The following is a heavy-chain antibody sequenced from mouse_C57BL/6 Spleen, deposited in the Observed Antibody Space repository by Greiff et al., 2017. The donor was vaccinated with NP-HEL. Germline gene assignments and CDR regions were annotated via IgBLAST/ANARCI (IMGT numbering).Heavy chain of an antibody. J-gene: IGHJ4*01. Sequence: MQLQQPGAELVRPGSSVKLSCKASGYTFTSYWMHWVKQRPIQGLEWIGNIDPSDSETHYNQKFKDKATLTVDKSSSTAYMQLSSLTSEDSAVYYCARARNYDAMDYWGQGTSVTVSS. CDR2: IDPSDSET. V-gene: IGHV1-52*01. CDR3: ARARNYDAMDY. CDR1: GYTFTSYW.